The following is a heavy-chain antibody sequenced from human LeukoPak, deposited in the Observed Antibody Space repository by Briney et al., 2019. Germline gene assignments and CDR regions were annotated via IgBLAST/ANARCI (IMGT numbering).Heavy chain of an antibody. V-gene: IGHV4-30-4*01. J-gene: IGHJ3*02. CDR1: GGSISSGDYY. Sequence: SETLSLTCTVSGGSISSGDYYWSCIRQPPGKGLECIGYIYYSGSTNYNPSLKSRVTISVDTSKNQFSLKLSSVTAADTAVYYCARRAYGSGSYAFDIWGQGTMVTVSS. CDR3: ARRAYGSGSYAFDI. CDR2: IYYSGST. D-gene: IGHD3-10*01.